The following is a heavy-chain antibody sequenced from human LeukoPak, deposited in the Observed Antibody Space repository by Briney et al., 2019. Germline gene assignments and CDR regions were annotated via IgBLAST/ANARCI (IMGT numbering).Heavy chain of an antibody. Sequence: GGSLRLSCAASGFTFSSYAMHWVRQAPGKGLEWVAVISYDGSNKYYADSVKGRFTISRDNSKNTLYLQMNSLRAEDTAVYYCATLYGSGNYYVPSDYWGQGTLVTVSS. CDR3: ATLYGSGNYYVPSDY. CDR2: ISYDGSNK. D-gene: IGHD3-10*01. J-gene: IGHJ4*02. CDR1: GFTFSSYA. V-gene: IGHV3-30*04.